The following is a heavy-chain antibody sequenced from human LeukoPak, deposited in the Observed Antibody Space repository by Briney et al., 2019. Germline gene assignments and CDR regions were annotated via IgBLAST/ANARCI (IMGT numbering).Heavy chain of an antibody. Sequence: KPSETLSLTCTVSGYSISSGYYWGWIRQPPGKGLEWIGNIYHSGITYYNPSLWSRVTISVDTSKNQFSLKLSSVTAADTAVYYCAQAFYYDPDPENWFDPWGQGTLVTVSS. V-gene: IGHV4-38-2*02. CDR2: IYHSGIT. CDR1: GYSISSGYY. J-gene: IGHJ5*02. CDR3: AQAFYYDPDPENWFDP. D-gene: IGHD3-22*01.